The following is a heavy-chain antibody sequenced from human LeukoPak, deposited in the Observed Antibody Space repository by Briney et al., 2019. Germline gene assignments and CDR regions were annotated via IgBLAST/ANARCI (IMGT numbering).Heavy chain of an antibody. J-gene: IGHJ3*02. CDR1: GYTFTSYY. Sequence: ASVKVSCKASGYTFTSYYMHWVRQAPGQGLEWMGIINPSGGSTSYAQKFQGRVTMTRDTSTSTVYMELSSLRSEDTAVYYCVRTPRDCSGGSCYPSDAFDIWGQGTMVTVSS. CDR3: VRTPRDCSGGSCYPSDAFDI. D-gene: IGHD2-15*01. CDR2: INPSGGST. V-gene: IGHV1-46*01.